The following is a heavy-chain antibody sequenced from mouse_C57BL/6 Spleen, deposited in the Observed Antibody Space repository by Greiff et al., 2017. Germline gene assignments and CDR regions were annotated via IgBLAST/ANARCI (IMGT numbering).Heavy chain of an antibody. CDR2: INPNNGGT. D-gene: IGHD1-1*01. J-gene: IGHJ4*01. V-gene: IGHV1-22*01. Sequence: EVQLQQSGPELVKPGASVKMSCKASGYTFTDYNMHWVKQSHGKSLEWIGYINPNNGGTSYNQKFKGKATLTVNKSSSTAYMELRSLTSEDSAVYYCARLGYYGSGMDYWGQGTSVTVSS. CDR1: GYTFTDYN. CDR3: ARLGYYGSGMDY.